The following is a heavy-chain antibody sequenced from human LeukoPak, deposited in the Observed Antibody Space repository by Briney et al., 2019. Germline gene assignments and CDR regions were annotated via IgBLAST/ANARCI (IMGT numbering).Heavy chain of an antibody. CDR3: ARATVTTATDAFDI. D-gene: IGHD4-17*01. V-gene: IGHV3-30-3*01. Sequence: GGSLRLSCAASGFTFSSYAMHWVRQAPGKGLEWVAVISYDGSNKYYADSVKGRFTISRDNSENTLYLQVNSLRAEDTAVYYCARATVTTATDAFDIWGQGTMVTVSS. CDR1: GFTFSSYA. CDR2: ISYDGSNK. J-gene: IGHJ3*02.